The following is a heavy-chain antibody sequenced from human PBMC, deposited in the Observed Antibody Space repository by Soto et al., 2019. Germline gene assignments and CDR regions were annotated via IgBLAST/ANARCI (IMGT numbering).Heavy chain of an antibody. CDR1: GGSISSSSYY. J-gene: IGHJ4*02. D-gene: IGHD2-2*01. CDR2: IYYSGST. V-gene: IGHV4-39*01. Sequence: QLQLQESGPGLVKPSETLSLTCTVSGGSISSSSYYWGWIRQPPGKGLEWIGSIYYSGSTYYNPSLKSRVTISVDTSKNQCSLKLSSVTAADTAVYYCARHRDYCSSTSCYPGVLGYWGQGTLVTVSS. CDR3: ARHRDYCSSTSCYPGVLGY.